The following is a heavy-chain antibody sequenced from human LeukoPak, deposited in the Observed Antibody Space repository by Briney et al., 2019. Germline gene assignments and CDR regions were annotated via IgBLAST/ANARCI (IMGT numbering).Heavy chain of an antibody. CDR2: IKQDGSEK. CDR3: ARDLNYFDY. J-gene: IGHJ4*02. V-gene: IGHV3-7*01. Sequence: PGGSLRLSCAASGFTFSSYAMSWVRQAPGKGLEWVANIKQDGSEKYYVDSVRGRFTISRDNATNSLYLQMNNLRAEDTAVYYCARDLNYFDYWGQGTLVTVSS. CDR1: GFTFSSYA.